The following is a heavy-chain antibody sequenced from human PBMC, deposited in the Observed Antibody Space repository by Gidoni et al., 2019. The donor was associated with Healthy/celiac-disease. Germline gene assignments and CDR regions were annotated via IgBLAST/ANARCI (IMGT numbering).Heavy chain of an antibody. Sequence: EVQLVESGGVVVQPGGSLRLTCAASGLPFDDYTMHWVLQAPGKGLDGVSLISWDGGSTYYADSVKGRFTISRDNSKNSLYLQMNSLRTEDTALNYCAKDIVATFGVGIDYWGQGTLVTVSS. D-gene: IGHD3-16*01. J-gene: IGHJ4*02. CDR1: GLPFDDYT. CDR3: AKDIVATFGVGIDY. CDR2: ISWDGGST. V-gene: IGHV3-43*01.